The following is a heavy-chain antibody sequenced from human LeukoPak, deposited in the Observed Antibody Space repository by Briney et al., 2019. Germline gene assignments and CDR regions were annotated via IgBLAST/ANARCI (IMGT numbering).Heavy chain of an antibody. V-gene: IGHV1-18*01. CDR2: ISAYNGNT. Sequence: GASVKVSCKASGYTFTSYGISWVRQAPGQGLEWMGWISAYNGNTNYAQKLQGRVTMTTDTSTSTAYMELRSLRSEDTAVYYCATGEAYNWNDPSMFDPWGQGTLVTVSS. CDR1: GYTFTSYG. J-gene: IGHJ5*02. D-gene: IGHD1-1*01. CDR3: ATGEAYNWNDPSMFDP.